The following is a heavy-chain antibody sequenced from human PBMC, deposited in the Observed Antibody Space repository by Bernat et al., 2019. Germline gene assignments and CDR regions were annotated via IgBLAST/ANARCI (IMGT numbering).Heavy chain of an antibody. CDR1: GYTVTGDY. CDR2: GNPNSGVT. CDR3: ARGERGYRTGFDY. J-gene: IGHJ4*02. Sequence: QVQLVQSGAEVKKPGASVKVSRKASGYTVTGDYMHWVRQAPGQVREWLGWGNPNSGVTNYAQKVQGWVTMTTDTYINTAYMELSRLRSDETAVYYCARGERGYRTGFDYWGQGTLVTVSS. V-gene: IGHV1-2*04. D-gene: IGHD5-12*01.